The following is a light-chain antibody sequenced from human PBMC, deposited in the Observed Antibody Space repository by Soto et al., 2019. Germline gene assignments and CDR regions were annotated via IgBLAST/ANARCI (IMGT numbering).Light chain of an antibody. CDR1: SSDVGLYDY. V-gene: IGLV2-14*01. CDR3: SSYTSDSSYV. Sequence: QSSLTRPASVSVSPGQSITSSCTGTSSDVGLYDYVSWYQQHPGKAPQLMIYAVSNRPSGVSNRFSASKSGNTASLFISGLQAEDEADYYCSSYTSDSSYVFGSGTKVTVL. J-gene: IGLJ1*01. CDR2: AVS.